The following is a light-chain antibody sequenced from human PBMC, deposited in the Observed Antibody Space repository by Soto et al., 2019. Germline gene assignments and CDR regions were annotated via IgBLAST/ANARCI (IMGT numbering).Light chain of an antibody. J-gene: IGLJ1*01. CDR2: EVS. CDR1: SSDVVGYNY. Sequence: QSVLAPPPSASGSPGQSVTISCTGTSSDVVGYNYVSWYQQHPGKAPKLMIYEVSKRPSGVPDRFSGSKSGNTASLTVSGLQAEDEADYYCSSYAGSNNPNYVFGTGTKVTVL. CDR3: SSYAGSNNPNYV. V-gene: IGLV2-8*01.